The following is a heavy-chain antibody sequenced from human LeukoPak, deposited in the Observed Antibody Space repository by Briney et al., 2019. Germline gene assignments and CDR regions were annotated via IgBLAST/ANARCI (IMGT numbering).Heavy chain of an antibody. CDR1: GYSISSGYY. CDR3: ARGLIIAAQLDY. V-gene: IGHV4-38-2*02. CDR2: IYHSGST. Sequence: PSETLSLTCTVSGYSISSGYYWGWIRQPPGKGLEWIGSIYHSGSTYYNPSLKSRVTISVDTSKNQFSLKLSSVTAADTAVYYCARGLIIAAQLDYWGQGTLVTVSS. D-gene: IGHD6-6*01. J-gene: IGHJ4*02.